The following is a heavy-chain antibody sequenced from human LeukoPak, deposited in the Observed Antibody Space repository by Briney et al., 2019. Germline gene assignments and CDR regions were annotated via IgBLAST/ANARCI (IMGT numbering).Heavy chain of an antibody. J-gene: IGHJ2*01. D-gene: IGHD6-13*01. CDR2: IYTSGGT. V-gene: IGHV4-4*07. Sequence: SETLSLTCTVSGGSISSYYWSWIRQPAGKGLEWIGRIYTSGGTNYDPSPKSRVTMSVDTSKNRFSLQLSSVTAADTAVYYCAGKLIAAASPWYFDLWGRGTLVTVSP. CDR1: GGSISSYY. CDR3: AGKLIAAASPWYFDL.